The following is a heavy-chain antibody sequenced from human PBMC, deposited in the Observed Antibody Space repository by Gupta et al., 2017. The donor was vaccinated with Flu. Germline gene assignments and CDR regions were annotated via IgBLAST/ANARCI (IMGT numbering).Heavy chain of an antibody. J-gene: IGHJ3*02. D-gene: IGHD1-26*01. Sequence: EVQLLESGGGLVQHGGSLRLSCSASGFTFSSYAMCWVRQAPGKGLEWVSAISGSGGSTYYADSVKGRFTISRDNSKNTLYLQMNSLRAEDTAVYYCAKDPVGISAFDIWGQGTMVTVSS. CDR1: GFTFSSYA. CDR3: AKDPVGISAFDI. V-gene: IGHV3-23*01. CDR2: ISGSGGST.